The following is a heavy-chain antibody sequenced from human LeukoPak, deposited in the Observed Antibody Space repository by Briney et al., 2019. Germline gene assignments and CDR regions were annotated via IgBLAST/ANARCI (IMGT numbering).Heavy chain of an antibody. CDR3: ARRRLVITHYYYMDV. CDR2: ISSSGSTM. Sequence: GGSLRLSCAASGFTFSSYEMNWVRQAPGKGLEWVSYISSSGSTMYYTDSVKGRFTISRDNAKNSLYLQMNSLRAEDTAVYYCARRRLVITHYYYMDVWGKGTTVTISS. CDR1: GFTFSSYE. D-gene: IGHD3-9*01. V-gene: IGHV3-48*03. J-gene: IGHJ6*03.